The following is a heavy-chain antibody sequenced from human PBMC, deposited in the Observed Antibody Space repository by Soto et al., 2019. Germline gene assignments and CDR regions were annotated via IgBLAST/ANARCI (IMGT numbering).Heavy chain of an antibody. J-gene: IGHJ4*02. CDR3: ARVNYYDSSGYYFDY. Sequence: SETLSLTCAVSGGSISSDGYSWSWIRQPPGKGLEWIGYIYHSGSTYYNPSLKSRVTISVDRSKNQFSLKLSSVTAADTAVYYCARVNYYDSSGYYFDYWGQGTLVTVSS. V-gene: IGHV4-30-2*01. CDR1: GGSISSDGYS. D-gene: IGHD3-22*01. CDR2: IYHSGST.